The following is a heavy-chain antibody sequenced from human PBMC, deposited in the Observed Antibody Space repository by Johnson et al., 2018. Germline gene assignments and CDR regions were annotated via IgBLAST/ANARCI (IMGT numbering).Heavy chain of an antibody. J-gene: IGHJ6*03. Sequence: QVQLQESGGGVVQPGRSLRLSCAASGFTFSSYAMHWVRQAPGKGLEWVAVISYDGSNKYYADSVKGRFTISRDNSKNTLYLQMNSLRAEDTAVYYCARPHRGYCSGGSCYYYYYYYMDVWGKGTTVTVSS. CDR3: ARPHRGYCSGGSCYYYYYYYMDV. CDR2: ISYDGSNK. D-gene: IGHD2-15*01. CDR1: GFTFSSYA. V-gene: IGHV3-30-3*01.